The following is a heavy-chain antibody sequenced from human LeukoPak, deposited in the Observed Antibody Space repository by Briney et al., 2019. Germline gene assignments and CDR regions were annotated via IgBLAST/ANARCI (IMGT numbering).Heavy chain of an antibody. CDR1: GYTFTSYG. CDR2: ISAYNGNT. D-gene: IGHD1-1*01. Sequence: ASVKVSCKASGYTFTSYGISWVRQAPGQGLEWMGWISAYNGNTNYAQKLQGRVTMTTDTSISAAYMELSSLRSEDTAVYYCARGLGNDGIFDYWGQGTLVTVSS. V-gene: IGHV1-18*01. CDR3: ARGLGNDGIFDY. J-gene: IGHJ4*02.